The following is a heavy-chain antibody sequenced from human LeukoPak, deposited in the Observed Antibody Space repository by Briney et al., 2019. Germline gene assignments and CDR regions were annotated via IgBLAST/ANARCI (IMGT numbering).Heavy chain of an antibody. CDR2: IYYSGST. D-gene: IGHD2-2*01. V-gene: IGHV4-39*07. CDR1: GGSISSSSYY. CDR3: ARDRGVVVRAEWFDP. J-gene: IGHJ5*02. Sequence: SETLSLTCTVSGGSISSSSYYWGWIRQPPGKGLEWIGSIYYSGSTYYNPSLKSRVTISVDTSKNQFSLKLSSVTAADTAVYYCARDRGVVVRAEWFDPWGQGTLVTVSS.